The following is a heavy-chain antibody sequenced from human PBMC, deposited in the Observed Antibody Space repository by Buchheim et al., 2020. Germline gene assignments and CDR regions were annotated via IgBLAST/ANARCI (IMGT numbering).Heavy chain of an antibody. D-gene: IGHD2-2*02. CDR2: IYYSGST. J-gene: IGHJ4*02. V-gene: IGHV4-39*01. CDR3: ARWVPAAILDY. Sequence: QLQLQESGPGLVKPSETLSLTCTVSGGSISSSSYYWGWIRQPPGKGLEWIGSIYYSGSTYYNPSLKSRVTLSVDTSKNQFSRKLSSVTAADTAVYYCARWVPAAILDYWGQGTL. CDR1: GGSISSSSYY.